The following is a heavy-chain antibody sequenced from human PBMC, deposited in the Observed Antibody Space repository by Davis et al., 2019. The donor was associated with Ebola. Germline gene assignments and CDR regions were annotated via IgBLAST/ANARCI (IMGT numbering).Heavy chain of an antibody. V-gene: IGHV3-23*01. Sequence: GESLKISCAPSGFTFSSYAMSWVRQAPGKGLEWVSAISGSGGSTYYADSVKGRFTISRDNSKNTLYLQMNSLRAEDTAVYYCAKDTYSSGWLDYWGQGTLVTVSS. J-gene: IGHJ4*02. CDR2: ISGSGGST. D-gene: IGHD6-19*01. CDR1: GFTFSSYA. CDR3: AKDTYSSGWLDY.